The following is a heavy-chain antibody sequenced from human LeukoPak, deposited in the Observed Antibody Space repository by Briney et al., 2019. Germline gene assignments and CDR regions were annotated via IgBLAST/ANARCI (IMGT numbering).Heavy chain of an antibody. CDR1: GFNFDRYT. Sequence: GGSLRLSCATSGFNFDRYTIHWVRQAPGKGLEWVSLAGWAGGTTFYSDSVRGRFTISRDNSKNTLYLQMNSLRAEDTAVYYCASDSGSYPVGLDYWGQGTLVTVSS. CDR3: ASDSGSYPVGLDY. CDR2: AGWAGGTT. V-gene: IGHV3-43*01. D-gene: IGHD1-26*01. J-gene: IGHJ4*02.